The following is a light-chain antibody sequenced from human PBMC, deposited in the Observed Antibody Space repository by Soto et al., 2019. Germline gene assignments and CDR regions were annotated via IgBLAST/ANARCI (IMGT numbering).Light chain of an antibody. J-gene: IGLJ1*01. CDR2: DNN. V-gene: IGLV1-51*01. CDR1: SSNIGNNY. Sequence: QSVLTQPPSVSAAPGQKVTISCSGSSSNIGNNYVSWYQQFPGTAPKLLIYDNNKRPSGIPDRFSGSKSGTSATLGITGLQTGDGADYYCGTWESSLSTGGVFGTGTKVTVL. CDR3: GTWESSLSTGGV.